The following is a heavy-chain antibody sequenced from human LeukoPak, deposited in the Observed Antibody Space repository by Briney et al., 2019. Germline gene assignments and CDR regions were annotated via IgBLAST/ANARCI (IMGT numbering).Heavy chain of an antibody. Sequence: PGRSLRLSCAASGFTFDDYAMHWVRQAPGKGLEWVSGISWNSGSIGYADSVKGRFTISRDNAKNSLYLQMNSLRAEDTALYYCAKATSFGIVVAIFDYWGQGTLVTVSS. CDR3: AKATSFGIVVAIFDY. J-gene: IGHJ4*02. D-gene: IGHD3-22*01. CDR2: ISWNSGSI. CDR1: GFTFDDYA. V-gene: IGHV3-9*01.